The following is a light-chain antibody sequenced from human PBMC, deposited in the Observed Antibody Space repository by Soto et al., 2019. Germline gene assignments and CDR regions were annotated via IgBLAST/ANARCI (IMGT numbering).Light chain of an antibody. Sequence: EIVLTQSPGTLSLSPGEGATLSCMASQSVSSSNLAWYQQKRGQSPRVIIYGGYTRAAGIPDRFSGSGSGPDFTLTISRLEPEDFAVYFCQHYGDSPWTFGQGTKVDIK. J-gene: IGKJ1*01. CDR2: GGY. CDR3: QHYGDSPWT. CDR1: QSVSSSN. V-gene: IGKV3-20*01.